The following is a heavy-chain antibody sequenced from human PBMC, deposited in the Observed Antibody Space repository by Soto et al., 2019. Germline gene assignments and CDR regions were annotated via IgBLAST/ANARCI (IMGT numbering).Heavy chain of an antibody. V-gene: IGHV1-24*01. J-gene: IGHJ4*02. CDR1: GYSRTELS. CDR3: AAEHYSSNWSFDY. CDR2: FDHEDGET. D-gene: IGHD6-13*01. Sequence: ASVKLSFKVSGYSRTELSMHWLRHAPGKGLEWMGCFDHEDGETIYSQKFQGRVTMSEGTSTETAYMELSSLTSEDTAVYYCAAEHYSSNWSFDYCGQGTQVTVS.